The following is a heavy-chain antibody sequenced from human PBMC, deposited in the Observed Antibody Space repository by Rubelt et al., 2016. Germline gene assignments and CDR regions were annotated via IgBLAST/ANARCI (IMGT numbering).Heavy chain of an antibody. J-gene: IGHJ6*02. CDR3: ARGNGYYGMDV. Sequence: QVQLQESGPGLVKPSETLSLTCTVSGGSISGYYWGWIRQPPGKGLEWIGYIYDSGRTNYNPSLKSRVTISVDTSKNQFSLRLSSATAADTAVYYCARGNGYYGMDVWGQGTTVTVSS. CDR2: IYDSGRT. V-gene: IGHV4-59*01. CDR1: GGSISGYY. D-gene: IGHD2-8*01.